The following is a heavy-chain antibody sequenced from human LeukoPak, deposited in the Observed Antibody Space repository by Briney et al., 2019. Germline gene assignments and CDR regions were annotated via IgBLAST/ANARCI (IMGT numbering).Heavy chain of an antibody. CDR1: GGSISSDNW. Sequence: SETLSLTCAVSGGSISSDNWWGWVRQTPGKGLEWIAEIYHAGGTNYNPSLKSRVTISVDTSKNQFSLKLTSVTAADTAVYYCARAIEVGAMTPFDYWGQGTLVTVSS. CDR3: ARAIEVGAMTPFDY. CDR2: IYHAGGT. V-gene: IGHV4-4*02. J-gene: IGHJ4*02. D-gene: IGHD1-26*01.